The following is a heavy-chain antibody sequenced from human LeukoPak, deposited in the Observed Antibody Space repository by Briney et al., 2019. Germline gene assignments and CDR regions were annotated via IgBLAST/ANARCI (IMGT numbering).Heavy chain of an antibody. J-gene: IGHJ4*02. CDR1: GSSMNLYS. CDR2: IYHSGST. D-gene: IGHD1-20*01. V-gene: IGHV4-30-2*01. Sequence: SETLSLTCSVSGSSMNLYSWSWIRQPPGKGLEWIGYIYHSGSTYYNPSLKSRVTISVDRSKNQFSLKLSSVTAADTAVYYCARGGDYNSKFDYRGQGTLVTVSS. CDR3: ARGGDYNSKFDY.